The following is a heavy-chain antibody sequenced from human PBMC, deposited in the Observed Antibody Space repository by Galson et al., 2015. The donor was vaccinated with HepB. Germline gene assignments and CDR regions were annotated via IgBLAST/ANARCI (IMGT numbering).Heavy chain of an antibody. CDR2: IRNKAYGETT. CDR3: SRGHLLGVI. J-gene: IGHJ4*02. Sequence: SLRLSCAGSGFTFGDYSLNWFRQAPGKGLEWVGFIRNKAYGETTQYAASVKGRFTISRDDSKSIAYLQMDSLKTEDTAVYFCSRGHLLGVIWGQGTLVTVSS. D-gene: IGHD3-3*01. CDR1: GFTFGDYS. V-gene: IGHV3-49*03.